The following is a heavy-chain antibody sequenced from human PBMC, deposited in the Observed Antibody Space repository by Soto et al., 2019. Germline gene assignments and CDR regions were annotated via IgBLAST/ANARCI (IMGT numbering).Heavy chain of an antibody. CDR1: GIIFNNYA. CDR2: ITDAGGRT. D-gene: IGHD4-17*01. CDR3: AKSVGTYGDNTERAERFDP. J-gene: IGHJ5*02. V-gene: IGHV3-23*01. Sequence: EVQLLASGGGLAQPGGSLRLSCAASGIIFNNYAMSWVRQAPGKGLEWVSVITDAGGRTYYAASAQGRFTISRDNSKNTLYLQMHSLRAEDTAIYYCAKSVGTYGDNTERAERFDPWGQGTLVTVSS.